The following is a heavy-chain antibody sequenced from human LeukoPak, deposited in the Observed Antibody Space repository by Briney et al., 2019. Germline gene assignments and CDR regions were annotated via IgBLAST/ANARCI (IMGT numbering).Heavy chain of an antibody. CDR2: INPNSGGT. J-gene: IGHJ6*02. D-gene: IGHD5-12*01. Sequence: ASVKVSCKASGYIFTDYNMHWVRQAPGQELGWMGRINPNSGGTNYAQKFQGRVTMTRDTSISTAYMELSSLRSEDTAVYYCARGERYSGYWYYYYGMDVWGQGTTVTVSS. CDR1: GYIFTDYN. CDR3: ARGERYSGYWYYYYGMDV. V-gene: IGHV1/OR15-1*04.